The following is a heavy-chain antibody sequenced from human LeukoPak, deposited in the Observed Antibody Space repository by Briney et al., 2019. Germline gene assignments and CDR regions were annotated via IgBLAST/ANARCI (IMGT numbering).Heavy chain of an antibody. CDR1: GFTFSSYA. D-gene: IGHD3-10*01. CDR3: ARRSWAMVRGVMGAFDY. Sequence: GGSLRLSCAASGFTFSSYAMHWVRQAPGKGLEWVAVISYDGSNKYYADSVKGRFTISRDNSKNTLYLQMNSLRAEDTAVYYCARRSWAMVRGVMGAFDYWGQGTLVTVSS. J-gene: IGHJ4*02. CDR2: ISYDGSNK. V-gene: IGHV3-30*04.